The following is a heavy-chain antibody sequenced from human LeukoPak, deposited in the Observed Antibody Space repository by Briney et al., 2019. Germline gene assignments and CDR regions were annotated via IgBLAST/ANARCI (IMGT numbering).Heavy chain of an antibody. CDR1: GGTFSTYV. Sequence: GASVKVSCKASGGTFSTYVISWVRQAPGQGLEWMGGIIPVFGTANYAEKFQYRVTITSDKSTSTAYMELSSLRSEDTAMYYCAINQAGYCGGGSCYRHEFYYMDVWGKGTSVTVSS. D-gene: IGHD2-15*01. CDR3: AINQAGYCGGGSCYRHEFYYMDV. V-gene: IGHV1-69*06. CDR2: IIPVFGTA. J-gene: IGHJ6*03.